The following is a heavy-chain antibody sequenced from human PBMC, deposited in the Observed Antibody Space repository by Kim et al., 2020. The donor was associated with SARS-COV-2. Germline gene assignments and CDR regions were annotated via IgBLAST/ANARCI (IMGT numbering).Heavy chain of an antibody. J-gene: IGHJ3*02. D-gene: IGHD3-3*01. V-gene: IGHV5-51*01. Sequence: GESLKISCKGSGYSFTSYWIGWVRQMPGKGLEWMGIIYPGDSDTSYSPSFQGQVTISADKSISTAYLQWSSLKASDTAMYYCARRRLRFLEWLLGHAFDIWCQGTMVTVSS. CDR2: IYPGDSDT. CDR1: GYSFTSYW. CDR3: ARRRLRFLEWLLGHAFDI.